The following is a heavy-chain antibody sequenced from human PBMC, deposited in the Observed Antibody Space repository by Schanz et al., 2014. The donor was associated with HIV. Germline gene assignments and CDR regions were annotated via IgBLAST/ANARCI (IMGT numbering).Heavy chain of an antibody. CDR1: GLTFDDYA. CDR3: ARDKLGVARKGCFDY. J-gene: IGHJ4*02. Sequence: VQLVESGGGVVQPGRSLRLSCAAFGLTFDDYAMHWVRQAPGKGLEWVAVISYDGSDKYYADSVKGRFTISRDNSKNTLYLQMNSLRAEDTAVYYCARDKLGVARKGCFDYWGQGTLVTVSS. CDR2: ISYDGSDK. D-gene: IGHD3-16*01. V-gene: IGHV3-30*03.